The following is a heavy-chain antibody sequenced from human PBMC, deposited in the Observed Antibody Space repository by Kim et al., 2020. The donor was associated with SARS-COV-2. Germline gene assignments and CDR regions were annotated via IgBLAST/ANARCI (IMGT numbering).Heavy chain of an antibody. J-gene: IGHJ4*02. V-gene: IGHV4-61*01. CDR3: AIYRGVVTGYYFDY. CDR1: GGSVSSGSYY. Sequence: SETLSLTCTVSGGSVSSGSYYWSWIRQPPGKGLEWIGYIYYSGSTNYNPSLKSRVTISVDTSKNQFSLKLSSVTAADTAVYYCAIYRGVVTGYYFDYWGQGTLVTVSS. D-gene: IGHD2-15*01. CDR2: IYYSGST.